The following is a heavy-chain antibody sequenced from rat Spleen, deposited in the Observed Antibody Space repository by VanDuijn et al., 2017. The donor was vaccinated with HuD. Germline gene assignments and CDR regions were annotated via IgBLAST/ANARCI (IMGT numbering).Heavy chain of an antibody. CDR2: MWSGGGT. V-gene: IGHV2-15*01. CDR3: ARDENGYVNLWFAY. J-gene: IGHJ3*01. Sequence: QVQLKESGPGLVQPSQTLSLTCTVSGFSLTSFHVSWVRQPPGKSLVWMGTMWSGGGTSYNSAVQSRLSIRRDTSKSQVFLKVNSLQTEDTATYYCARDENGYVNLWFAYWGQGTLVTVSS. D-gene: IGHD1-4*01. CDR1: GFSLTSFH.